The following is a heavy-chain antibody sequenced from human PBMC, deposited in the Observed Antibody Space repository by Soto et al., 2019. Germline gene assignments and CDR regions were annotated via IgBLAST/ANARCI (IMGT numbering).Heavy chain of an antibody. CDR2: ISGSGGIT. CDR3: VKVAMDNVLASPERGMAV. D-gene: IGHD2-2*03. J-gene: IGHJ6*04. CDR1: GFTFNTYG. Sequence: EMQLLESGGGLAQPGGSLRLSCAAAGFTFNTYGMIWVRQAPGEGLEWVSLISGSGGITYYGDSLKGRFTISRDNTKNTLYLQMNSLRAEETAVYYCVKVAMDNVLASPERGMAVWGKGTTVIVSS. V-gene: IGHV3-23*01.